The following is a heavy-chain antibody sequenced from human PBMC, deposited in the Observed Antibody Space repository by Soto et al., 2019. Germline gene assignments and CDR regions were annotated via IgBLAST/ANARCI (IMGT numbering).Heavy chain of an antibody. J-gene: IGHJ5*02. D-gene: IGHD3-22*01. CDR2: IYYSGST. CDR1: GASISSGGYD. V-gene: IGHV4-31*03. CDR3: ARSFPSRYYYDSSGNWFAP. Sequence: PLSLTCTVSGASISSGGYDWSWMRQHPGKGLEWIGYIYYSGSTYYNPSLKSRVTISVDTSKNQFSLKLSSVTAADTAVYYCARSFPSRYYYDSSGNWFAPWGQGTLVTVSS.